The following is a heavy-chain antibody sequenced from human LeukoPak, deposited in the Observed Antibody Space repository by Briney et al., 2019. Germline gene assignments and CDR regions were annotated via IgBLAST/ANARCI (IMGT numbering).Heavy chain of an antibody. CDR3: ARGRYDSSGFYSIFDY. CDR1: GFTFSSYW. D-gene: IGHD3-22*01. V-gene: IGHV3-7*01. J-gene: IGHJ4*02. Sequence: PGGTLRLSCAASGFTFSSYWMSWVRQAPGKGLEWVANIKQDGSEKYYVDSVKGRFTISRDNAKNSLYLQMNSLRAEDTAVYYCARGRYDSSGFYSIFDYWGQGILVTVSS. CDR2: IKQDGSEK.